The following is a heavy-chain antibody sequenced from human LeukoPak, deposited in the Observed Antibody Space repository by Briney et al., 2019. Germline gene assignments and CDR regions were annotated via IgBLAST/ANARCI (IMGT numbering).Heavy chain of an antibody. D-gene: IGHD2-15*01. CDR1: GFTFSGYW. CDR3: ASDIVVVVAATEDY. CDR2: INSDGSST. V-gene: IGHV3-74*01. Sequence: PPGGSLRLSCAASGFTFSGYWIHWVRQAPGKGLVWVSRINSDGSSTSYADSVKGRFTISRDNAKKTLYLQMNSLRAEDTAVYYCASDIVVVVAATEDYWGQGTLVTVSS. J-gene: IGHJ4*02.